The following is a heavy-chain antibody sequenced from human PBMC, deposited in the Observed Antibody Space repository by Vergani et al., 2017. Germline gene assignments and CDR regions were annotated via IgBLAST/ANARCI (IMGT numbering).Heavy chain of an antibody. Sequence: QMQLVQSGAEVKKPGSSVKVSCKASGGTFTSSAMSWVRQAPGQGLEWMGGITPIFGTTNDAQKFQGRVSITADESTSTAYMELRNLRSEDTATYYCARGKESSIYYRAIGRYYYMDVWGKGTTVTVSS. CDR1: GGTFTSSA. D-gene: IGHD3-22*01. J-gene: IGHJ6*03. CDR2: ITPIFGTT. V-gene: IGHV1-69*01. CDR3: ARGKESSIYYRAIGRYYYMDV.